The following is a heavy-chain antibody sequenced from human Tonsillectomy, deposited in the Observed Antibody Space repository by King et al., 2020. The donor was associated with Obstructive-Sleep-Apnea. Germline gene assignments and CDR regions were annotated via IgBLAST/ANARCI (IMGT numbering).Heavy chain of an antibody. CDR3: ARRDPTVADAFDM. D-gene: IGHD2-21*01. Sequence: VQLVESGPEVKKPGESLKISCKGSGYSFTNYWIGWVRQIPGKGLECMGIIYPGDSDTTYSPSFQGQITISADRSINTAYLQWNTLKAPDTAMYYCARRDPTVADAFDMWGQGTMVTVSS. CDR2: IYPGDSDT. CDR1: GYSFTNYW. J-gene: IGHJ3*02. V-gene: IGHV5-51*01.